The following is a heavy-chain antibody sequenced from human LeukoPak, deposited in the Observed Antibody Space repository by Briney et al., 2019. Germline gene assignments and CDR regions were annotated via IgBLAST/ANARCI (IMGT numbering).Heavy chain of an antibody. Sequence: SETLSPTCTVSGGSISSYYWSWIRQPAGKGLEWIGRIYTSGSTNYNPSLKSRVTISVDKSKNQFSLKLSSVTAADTAVYYCARKSSSSLDYYYYMDVWGKGTTVTVSS. CDR3: ARKSSSSLDYYYYMDV. CDR2: IYTSGST. J-gene: IGHJ6*03. CDR1: GGSISSYY. D-gene: IGHD6-6*01. V-gene: IGHV4-4*07.